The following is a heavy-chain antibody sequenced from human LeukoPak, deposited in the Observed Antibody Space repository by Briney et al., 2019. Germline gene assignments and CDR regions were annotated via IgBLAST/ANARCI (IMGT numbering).Heavy chain of an antibody. D-gene: IGHD1-26*01. CDR1: GGSISSSNYY. Sequence: SETLSLTCTVSGGSISSSNYYWGWIRQPPGKGLEWIGSIYYSGSTYYNPSLKSRVTISADTSKNQFSLKLSSVTAADPAVYYCARYSGGHLGAGAEFFQHWGQGTLVTVSS. CDR2: IYYSGST. CDR3: ARYSGGHLGAGAEFFQH. V-gene: IGHV4-39*01. J-gene: IGHJ1*01.